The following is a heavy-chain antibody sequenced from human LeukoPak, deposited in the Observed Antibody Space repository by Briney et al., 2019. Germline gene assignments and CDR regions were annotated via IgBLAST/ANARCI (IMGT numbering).Heavy chain of an antibody. CDR2: IRTKAYGGTT. CDR1: GFTFGDYA. J-gene: IGHJ4*02. D-gene: IGHD3-9*01. V-gene: IGHV3-49*04. CDR3: TRSPRIRYFDWDFDY. Sequence: GGSLRLSCTASGFTFGDYAMTWVSQAPGKGLEWVGFIRTKAYGGTTDYAASVKGRFTISRHDSKSIAYLQMNSLKTEDTAVYYCTRSPRIRYFDWDFDYRGQGTLVTVSS.